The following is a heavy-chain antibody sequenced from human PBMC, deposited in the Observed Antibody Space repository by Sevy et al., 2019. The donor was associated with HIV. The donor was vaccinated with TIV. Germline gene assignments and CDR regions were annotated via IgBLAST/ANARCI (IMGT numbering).Heavy chain of an antibody. D-gene: IGHD2-21*01. Sequence: GGSLRLSCAASGFTFDDHAMHWVRQAPGKGLEWISLISWNGANIEYADSVKGRFTVSRDNSKNSLYLQMNSLRVEDTALSYCAKDYGAYYYMEVWGKGTTVTVSS. V-gene: IGHV3-43D*04. CDR1: GFTFDDHA. CDR2: ISWNGANI. CDR3: AKDYGAYYYMEV. J-gene: IGHJ6*03.